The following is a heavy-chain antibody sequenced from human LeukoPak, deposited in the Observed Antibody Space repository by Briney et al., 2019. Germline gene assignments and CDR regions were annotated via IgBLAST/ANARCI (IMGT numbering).Heavy chain of an antibody. CDR1: GFTFSTYE. D-gene: IGHD5-12*01. CDR2: ISSGGTST. Sequence: GGSLRLSCAASGFTFSTYEMNWVRQAPGKGLEWVSYISSGGTSTYYADSVKGRFTISRDNAKNSLYLQMNSLRAEDTAVYYCAREDSGYDYSDYWGQGTLVTVSS. J-gene: IGHJ4*02. CDR3: AREDSGYDYSDY. V-gene: IGHV3-48*03.